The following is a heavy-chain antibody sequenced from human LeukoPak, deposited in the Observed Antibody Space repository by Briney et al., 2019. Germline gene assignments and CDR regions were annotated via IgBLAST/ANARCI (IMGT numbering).Heavy chain of an antibody. CDR2: ISGSGGST. CDR1: GFTFSSYA. Sequence: GGSLTLSCAASGFTFSSYAMSWVRQAPGQGLEWVSAISGSGGSTYYADSVKGRFTISRDNSKNTLYLQMNTLRAEDTAVYYCALVPAAKPAPNDYWGQGTLVTVSS. J-gene: IGHJ4*02. CDR3: ALVPAAKPAPNDY. D-gene: IGHD2-2*01. V-gene: IGHV3-23*01.